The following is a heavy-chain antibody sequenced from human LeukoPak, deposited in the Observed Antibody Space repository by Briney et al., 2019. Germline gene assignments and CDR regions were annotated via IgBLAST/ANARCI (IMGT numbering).Heavy chain of an antibody. CDR1: GFSFSRYW. CDR2: IKQDGSEK. D-gene: IGHD5-18*01. CDR3: ARGTQLWLRGYYYYYMDV. Sequence: PGGSLRLSCAATGFSFSRYWMSWFRQAPGKGLEWVANIKQDGSEKYYVDSVKGRFTISRDNAKNALYLQMNSLRAEDTAVYYCARGTQLWLRGYYYYYMDVWGKGTTVTVSS. V-gene: IGHV3-7*01. J-gene: IGHJ6*03.